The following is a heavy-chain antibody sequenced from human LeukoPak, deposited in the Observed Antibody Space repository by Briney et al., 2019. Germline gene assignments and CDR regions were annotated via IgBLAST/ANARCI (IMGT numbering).Heavy chain of an antibody. D-gene: IGHD3-10*01. CDR3: ARTHRITMVRGVITNWFDP. CDR2: IDWDDDK. CDR1: GFSLSTSGMC. Sequence: SGPTLVEPTQTLTLTCTFSGFSLSTSGMCVSWIRQPPGKALEWLARIDWDDDKYYSTSLKTRLTISKDTSKNQVVLTMTNMDPVDTATYYCARTHRITMVRGVITNWFDPWGQGTLVTVSS. J-gene: IGHJ5*02. V-gene: IGHV2-70*11.